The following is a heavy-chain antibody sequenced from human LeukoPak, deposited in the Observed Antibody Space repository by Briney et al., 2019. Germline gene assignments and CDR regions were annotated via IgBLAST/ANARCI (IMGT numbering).Heavy chain of an antibody. CDR1: GFTLDDYA. Sequence: GGSLRLSCAASGFTLDDYAMHWVRQAPGKGLEWVSLISGDGGSTYYADSVKGRFTISRDNSKNSLYLQMNSLRTKDTALYYRAKDRPKVVVIAAFDIWGQGTMVTVSS. D-gene: IGHD3-22*01. J-gene: IGHJ3*02. CDR2: ISGDGGST. CDR3: AKDRPKVVVIAAFDI. V-gene: IGHV3-43*02.